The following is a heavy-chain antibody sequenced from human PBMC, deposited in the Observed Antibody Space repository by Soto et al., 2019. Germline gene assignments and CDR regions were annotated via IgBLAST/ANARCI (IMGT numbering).Heavy chain of an antibody. CDR3: AKAIAARPGYYYGMDV. CDR1: GFSFSTYA. D-gene: IGHD6-6*01. V-gene: IGHV3-23*01. Sequence: GGSLRLSCAASGFSFSTYAMSWVRQAPGKGLECISAISDSGGSTYYADSVKGRFTISRDNSKNTLYLQMNSLRAEDTALYYCAKAIAARPGYYYGMDVWGQGTTVTVSS. J-gene: IGHJ6*02. CDR2: ISDSGGST.